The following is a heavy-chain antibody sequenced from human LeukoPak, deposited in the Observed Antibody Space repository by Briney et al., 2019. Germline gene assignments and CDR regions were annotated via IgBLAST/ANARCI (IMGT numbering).Heavy chain of an antibody. D-gene: IGHD3-22*01. Sequence: GGSLRLSCAASGFTFDDYAMHWVRQAPGKGLEWVSAISGSGGSTYYADSVKGRFAISRDNSRNTLYLQMKSLRAEDTAVYYCASSGGYYWYYFDYWGQGTLVTVSS. V-gene: IGHV3-23*01. CDR2: ISGSGGST. CDR3: ASSGGYYWYYFDY. CDR1: GFTFDDYA. J-gene: IGHJ4*02.